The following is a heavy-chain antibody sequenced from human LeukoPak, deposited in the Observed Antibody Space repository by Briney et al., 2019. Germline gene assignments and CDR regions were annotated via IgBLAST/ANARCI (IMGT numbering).Heavy chain of an antibody. D-gene: IGHD1-14*01. CDR2: ISTNNGNT. CDR1: GYTFTSYG. V-gene: IGHV1-18*01. Sequence: ASVKVSCKASGYTFTSYGITWVRQAPGQGLEWMGWISTNNGNTYYAQKLQGRVTMTTDTSTSTVYMELRSLGSDDTAVYYCARDSPLGNWDYWGQGTLVTVSS. CDR3: ARDSPLGNWDY. J-gene: IGHJ4*02.